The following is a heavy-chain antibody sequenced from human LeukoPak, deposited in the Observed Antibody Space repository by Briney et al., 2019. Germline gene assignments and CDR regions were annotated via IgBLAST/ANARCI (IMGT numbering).Heavy chain of an antibody. CDR2: IIPIFGTA. J-gene: IGHJ6*03. CDR3: ARDNTHSAYYYYMDV. V-gene: IGHV1-69*13. CDR1: GGTFSSYA. Sequence: ASVKVSCKASGGTFSSYAISWVRQAPGQGLEWMGGIIPIFGTANYAQKFQGRVTITADESTSTAYMELSNLRSEDTAVYYCARDNTHSAYYYYMDVWGKGTTVTVSS. D-gene: IGHD2/OR15-2a*01.